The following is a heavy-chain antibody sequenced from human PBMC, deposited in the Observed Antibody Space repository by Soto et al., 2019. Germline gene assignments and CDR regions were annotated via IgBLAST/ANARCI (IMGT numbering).Heavy chain of an antibody. CDR1: GYTFTSYG. CDR3: ARDGSAVRGEDNWFDP. Sequence: QVQLVQSGAEVKKPGASVKVYCKASGYTFTSYGISWVRQAPGKGLEWLGWISAYNGNTNYAQKLQGRVTMTTDTSTSTSYMELRSLSSDDTAVYYCARDGSAVRGEDNWFDPWGQGTLVTVSS. J-gene: IGHJ5*02. V-gene: IGHV1-18*01. CDR2: ISAYNGNT. D-gene: IGHD3-10*01.